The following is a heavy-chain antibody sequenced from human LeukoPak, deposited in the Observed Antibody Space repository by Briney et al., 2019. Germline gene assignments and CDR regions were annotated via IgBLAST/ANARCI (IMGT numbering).Heavy chain of an antibody. CDR3: ACGGIRPGAY. CDR2: ISGSGGST. J-gene: IGHJ4*02. D-gene: IGHD5-18*01. Sequence: GGSLRLSCAASGFTFSTYAMHWVRQAPGKGLEWVSAISGSGGSTYYADSVKGRFTISRDNSKNTLYLQMNSLRAEDTAVYYCACGGIRPGAYWGQGTLVTVSS. CDR1: GFTFSTYA. V-gene: IGHV3-23*01.